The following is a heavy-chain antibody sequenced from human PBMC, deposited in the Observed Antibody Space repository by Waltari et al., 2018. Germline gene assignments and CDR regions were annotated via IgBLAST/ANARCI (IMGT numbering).Heavy chain of an antibody. J-gene: IGHJ4*02. D-gene: IGHD1-1*01. V-gene: IGHV3-53*01. CDR3: ARDGKANTDYFDY. CDR2: IYSGGST. Sequence: EVQLVESGGGLIQPGGSLRLSCAASGFPVSSTYMSWVRQAPGKGLEWVSVIYSGGSTYYADSVKGRFTISRDNSKNTLYLQMNSLRAEDTAVYYCARDGKANTDYFDYWGQGTLVTVSS. CDR1: GFPVSSTY.